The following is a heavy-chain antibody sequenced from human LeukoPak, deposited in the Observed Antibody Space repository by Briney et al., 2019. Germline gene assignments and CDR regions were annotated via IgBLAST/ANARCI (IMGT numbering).Heavy chain of an antibody. D-gene: IGHD2-15*01. Sequence: GGSLRLSCAASGFTFSSYGRHWVRQAPGKGLEWVAVISYDGSNEYYADSVKGRFTISRDNSKNTLYLQMSSLRAEDTAVYYCARGPYCSGGSCPTSYFQHWGQGTLVTVSS. V-gene: IGHV3-30*03. CDR2: ISYDGSNE. CDR1: GFTFSSYG. J-gene: IGHJ1*01. CDR3: ARGPYCSGGSCPTSYFQH.